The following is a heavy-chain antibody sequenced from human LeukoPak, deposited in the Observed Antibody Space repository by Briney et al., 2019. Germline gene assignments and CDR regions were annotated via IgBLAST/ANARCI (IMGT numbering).Heavy chain of an antibody. V-gene: IGHV3-21*06. CDR1: GLTFSTSG. CDR3: AAETNGRHYDY. Sequence: MPGGSPRLSCTTSGLTFSTSGFTWVRQAPGKGLEWVASIGPTGFDRYHADSIKGRFTISRDNANNFLYLQMDSLRAEDTAVYYCAAETNGRHYDYWGQGTLLTVSS. CDR2: IGPTGFDR. J-gene: IGHJ4*02. D-gene: IGHD1-14*01.